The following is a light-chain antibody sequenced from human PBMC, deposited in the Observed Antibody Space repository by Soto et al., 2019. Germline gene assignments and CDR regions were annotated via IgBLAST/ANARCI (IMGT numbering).Light chain of an antibody. CDR3: SSYTSSSTLEV. CDR1: SSDVGGYNY. V-gene: IGLV2-14*01. J-gene: IGLJ1*01. CDR2: EVS. Sequence: QSALTQPASVSGSPGQSITISCTGTSSDVGGYNYVSWYQQHPGKAPKLMIYEVSNRPSGVSNRFSGSKSGNTASLTISGLQAEDDADYSCSSYTSSSTLEVFGAGTKVTVL.